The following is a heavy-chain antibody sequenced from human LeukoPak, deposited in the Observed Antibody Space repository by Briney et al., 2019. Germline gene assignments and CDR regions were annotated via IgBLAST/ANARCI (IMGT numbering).Heavy chain of an antibody. J-gene: IGHJ4*02. CDR2: IRSKAYGETT. V-gene: IGHV3-49*03. Sequence: GGSLRLSCTASGFTFGDYAMSWFRQAPGKGLECVGFIRSKAYGETTGYAASVKGRFTISRDDSISIAYLQMNSLKTEDTAVYYCTRGGYQFDYRGQGTLVTVSS. D-gene: IGHD2-2*01. CDR3: TRGGYQFDY. CDR1: GFTFGDYA.